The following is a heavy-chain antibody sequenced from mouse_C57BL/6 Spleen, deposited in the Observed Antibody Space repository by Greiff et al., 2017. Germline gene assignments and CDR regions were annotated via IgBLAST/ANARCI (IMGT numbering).Heavy chain of an antibody. CDR2: IYPRDGST. Sequence: VMLVESDAELVKPGASVKISCKVSGYTFTDHTIHWMKQRPEQGLEWIGYIYPRDGSTKYNEKFKGKATLTADKSSSTAYMQLNSLTSEDSAVYFCARYYYGNYDYFDYWGQGTTLTVSS. CDR1: GYTFTDHT. CDR3: ARYYYGNYDYFDY. J-gene: IGHJ2*01. D-gene: IGHD2-1*01. V-gene: IGHV1-78*01.